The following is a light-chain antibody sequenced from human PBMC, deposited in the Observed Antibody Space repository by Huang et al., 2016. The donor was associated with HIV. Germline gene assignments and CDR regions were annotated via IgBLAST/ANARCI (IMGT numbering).Light chain of an antibody. CDR2: DAS. Sequence: EIVMTQPPATLSVSPGDRATLSCRASQSVSNYLTWYQQKPGQAPRLLIYDASTGATGIPARFSGSGSGTEFTLTISSLQSEDSAVYYCQQYNDWPLTFGGGTKVEIK. CDR1: QSVSNY. V-gene: IGKV3-15*01. J-gene: IGKJ4*01. CDR3: QQYNDWPLT.